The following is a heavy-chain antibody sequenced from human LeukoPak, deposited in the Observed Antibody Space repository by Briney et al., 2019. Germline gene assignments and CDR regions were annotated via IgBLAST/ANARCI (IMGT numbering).Heavy chain of an antibody. J-gene: IGHJ5*02. CDR1: GDSITTNY. Sequence: PSETLSLTCSVSGDSITTNYWSWIRQPPGKGLEWIGYVYASGSNHYNPSLKSRVTLSVDTSKNQLSLKLSSVTAADTAVYYCTRQPTGNWFDPWGQGTLVTVSS. CDR2: VYASGSN. D-gene: IGHD1-14*01. CDR3: TRQPTGNWFDP. V-gene: IGHV4-4*09.